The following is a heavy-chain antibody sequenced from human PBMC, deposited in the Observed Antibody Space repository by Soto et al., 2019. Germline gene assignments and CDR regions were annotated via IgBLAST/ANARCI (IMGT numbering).Heavy chain of an antibody. CDR3: ARGEETIAEAETYYYYMDV. V-gene: IGHV1-8*01. J-gene: IGHJ6*03. D-gene: IGHD6-13*01. Sequence: ASVKVSCKASGYTFTSYDINWVRQATGQGLEWMGWMNPNSGNTGYAQKFQGRVTMTRNTSISTAYMELSSLRSEDTAVYYCARGEETIAEAETYYYYMDVWGKGTTVTVSS. CDR1: GYTFTSYD. CDR2: MNPNSGNT.